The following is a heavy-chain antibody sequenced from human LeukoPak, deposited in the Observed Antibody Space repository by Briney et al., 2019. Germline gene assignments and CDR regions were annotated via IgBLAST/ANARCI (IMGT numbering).Heavy chain of an antibody. J-gene: IGHJ4*02. CDR2: ISYDGSNK. Sequence: GGSLRLSCAASGFTFSSYAMSWVRQAPGKGLEWVAVISYDGSNKYYADSVKGRFTISRDNSKNTLYLQMNSLRAEDTAVYYCAKDPSVYDSSGGLGYFDYWGQGTLVTVSS. CDR3: AKDPSVYDSSGGLGYFDY. D-gene: IGHD3-22*01. CDR1: GFTFSSYA. V-gene: IGHV3-30*18.